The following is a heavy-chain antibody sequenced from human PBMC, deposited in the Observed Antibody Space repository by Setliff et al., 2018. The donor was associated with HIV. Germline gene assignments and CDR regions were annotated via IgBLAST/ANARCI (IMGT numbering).Heavy chain of an antibody. V-gene: IGHV3-30*04. Sequence: PGGSLRLSCAASGFTFSSSAMHWVRQSPGKGLEWVAVISFDGYTEYYADSVRGRFTISRDNSKSAVYLQMNSLRPEDTALYYCARDSEPGTRVAGTTGLDYWGQGPLVTVSS. D-gene: IGHD6-19*01. CDR2: ISFDGYTE. CDR3: ARDSEPGTRVAGTTGLDY. J-gene: IGHJ4*02. CDR1: GFTFSSSA.